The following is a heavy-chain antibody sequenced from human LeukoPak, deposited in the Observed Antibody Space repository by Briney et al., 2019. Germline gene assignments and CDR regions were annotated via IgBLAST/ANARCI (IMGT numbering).Heavy chain of an antibody. Sequence: SVKVSCKASGCTFISYAISWVRQAPGQGLDWMGFIIPIFCTAHYAQKFHGRVTITADKSTRTVYMELNNLRSEDTAVCYCARDWLPHGGYLNWFDRWGQGSLVSVSS. V-gene: IGHV1-69*06. D-gene: IGHD5-12*01. CDR2: IIPIFCTA. J-gene: IGHJ5*02. CDR1: GCTFISYA. CDR3: ARDWLPHGGYLNWFDR.